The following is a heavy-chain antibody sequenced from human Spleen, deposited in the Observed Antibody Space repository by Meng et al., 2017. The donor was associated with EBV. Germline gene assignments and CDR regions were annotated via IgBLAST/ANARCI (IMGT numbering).Heavy chain of an antibody. CDR3: ARDSHGYYFFDF. CDR1: GDSIGCGACS. Sequence: QLQESGLGLVRPSQTLSLTCTVSGDSIGCGACSWSLVRPPPGKGLEWIGYIFHTGSTYYNASLKSRVTISVDRSKHQFSLKLTSVTPADTAVYYCARDSHGYYFFDFWGPGTLVTVSS. D-gene: IGHD3-22*01. CDR2: IFHTGST. J-gene: IGHJ4*02. V-gene: IGHV4-30-2*01.